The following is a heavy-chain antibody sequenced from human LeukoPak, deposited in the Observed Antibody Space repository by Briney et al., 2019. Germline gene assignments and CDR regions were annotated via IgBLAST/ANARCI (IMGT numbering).Heavy chain of an antibody. D-gene: IGHD1-7*01. CDR1: GGSFSGYH. Sequence: PSETLSLTCAVYGGSFSGYHWSWIRQPPGKGLEWIGEINHSGSTNYNPSLKGRVTISVDTSKNQFSLKLSSVTAADTAVYFCARGNYDYFDSWGQGTLVTVSS. CDR2: INHSGST. CDR3: ARGNYDYFDS. V-gene: IGHV4-34*01. J-gene: IGHJ4*02.